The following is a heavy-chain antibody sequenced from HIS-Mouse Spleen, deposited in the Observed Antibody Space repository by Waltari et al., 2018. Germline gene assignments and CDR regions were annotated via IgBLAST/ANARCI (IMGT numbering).Heavy chain of an antibody. J-gene: IGHJ2*01. CDR1: GGSISSSSYY. CDR2: FYYSGST. V-gene: IGHV4-39*07. D-gene: IGHD6-13*01. Sequence: QLQLQESGPGLVKPSETLSLTCTVSGGSISSSSYYWGWIRQPPGKGLEGIGGFYYSGSTYSNPSLKSRVTISVDTSKNQFSLKLSSVTAADTAVYYCAREIPYSSSWYDWYFDLWGRGTLVTVSS. CDR3: AREIPYSSSWYDWYFDL.